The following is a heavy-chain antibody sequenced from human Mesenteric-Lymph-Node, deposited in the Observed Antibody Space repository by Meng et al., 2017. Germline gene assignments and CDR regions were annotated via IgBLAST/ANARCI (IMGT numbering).Heavy chain of an antibody. CDR1: WFSLSNPGVV. Sequence: QFPLKESGPTLVKPTQTLPLTCTFSWFSLSNPGVVVGWIRQPPGKALEWLALIYWDDDKRYSPSLKSRLTITKDTSKNQVVLTMANMDPVDTATYYCARGLLEWLFFDYWGQGALVTVSS. D-gene: IGHD3-3*01. V-gene: IGHV2-5*02. CDR2: IYWDDDK. CDR3: ARGLLEWLFFDY. J-gene: IGHJ4*02.